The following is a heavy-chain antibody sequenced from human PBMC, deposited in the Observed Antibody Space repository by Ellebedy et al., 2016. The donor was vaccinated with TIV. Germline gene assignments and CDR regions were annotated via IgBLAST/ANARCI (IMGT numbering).Heavy chain of an antibody. CDR1: GDSISRGGHY. J-gene: IGHJ4*01. CDR2: IYYSGVT. CDR3: ARLRVGASMPTDY. Sequence: MPSETLSLTCTVSGDSISRGGHYWGWIRQHPGKGLEWIGSIYYSGVTFYNPSLKSRATVSSEKSMNRFSLRLTSVTAADTAVYYCARLRVGASMPTDYWGPGTLVTVSS. D-gene: IGHD1-26*01. V-gene: IGHV4-31*03.